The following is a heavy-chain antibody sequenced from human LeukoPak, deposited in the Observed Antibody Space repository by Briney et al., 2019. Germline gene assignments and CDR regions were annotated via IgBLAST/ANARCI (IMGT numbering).Heavy chain of an antibody. Sequence: GRSLRLSCAAAEFTFSSYAINWVRHAPGNGLEWVSAISGIVDSTYYADSGKDRCTISRDNSKNPLFLQVISVRAEDTAVYYCAKAPRLTWDTAMSFYGMDVWGQGTTVSVSS. CDR3: AKAPRLTWDTAMSFYGMDV. CDR2: ISGIVDST. J-gene: IGHJ6*02. D-gene: IGHD5-18*01. CDR1: EFTFSSYA. V-gene: IGHV3-23*01.